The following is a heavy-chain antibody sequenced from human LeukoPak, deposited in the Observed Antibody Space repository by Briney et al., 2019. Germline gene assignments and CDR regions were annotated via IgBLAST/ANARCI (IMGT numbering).Heavy chain of an antibody. CDR2: ITRDSIYT. Sequence: GGSLRLSCAASGFTFSNYNMNWVRQTPGKGLEWVSSITRDSIYTFYADSVKGRFTISRDNAKNSLYLQMNSLRAEDTAVYYCARATTYDILTGYFDYWGQGTLVTVSS. CDR1: GFTFSNYN. D-gene: IGHD3-9*01. V-gene: IGHV3-21*01. CDR3: ARATTYDILTGYFDY. J-gene: IGHJ4*02.